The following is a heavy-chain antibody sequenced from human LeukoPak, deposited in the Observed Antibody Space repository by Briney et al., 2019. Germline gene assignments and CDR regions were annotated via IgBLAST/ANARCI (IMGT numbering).Heavy chain of an antibody. V-gene: IGHV1-18*01. CDR1: GYTFSSYG. CDR2: ITPYNGNT. D-gene: IGHD3-3*01. Sequence: GASVKVSCKASGYTFSSYGISWVRQAPGQGLEWMGWITPYNGNTNYAHKLQGRVTMTTDTSTSTGYMELRSLRSDDTAVYYCARAVPPSLEWFYYWGQGTLVTVSS. J-gene: IGHJ4*02. CDR3: ARAVPPSLEWFYY.